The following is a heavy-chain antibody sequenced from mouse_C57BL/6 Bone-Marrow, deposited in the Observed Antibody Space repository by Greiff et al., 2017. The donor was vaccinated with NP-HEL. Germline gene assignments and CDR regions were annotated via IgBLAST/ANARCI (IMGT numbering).Heavy chain of an antibody. J-gene: IGHJ3*01. Sequence: VQRVESGAELARPWASVTLSCKASGYTFTSYGISWVTQRTGQGLELIGEFYPRRGNTYYNEKFKGKATLTADKSSSTAYMELRSLTSEDSAVYFCANYYGRGSWFAYWGQGTLVTVSA. CDR2: FYPRRGNT. CDR1: GYTFTSYG. D-gene: IGHD1-1*01. CDR3: ANYYGRGSWFAY. V-gene: IGHV1-81*01.